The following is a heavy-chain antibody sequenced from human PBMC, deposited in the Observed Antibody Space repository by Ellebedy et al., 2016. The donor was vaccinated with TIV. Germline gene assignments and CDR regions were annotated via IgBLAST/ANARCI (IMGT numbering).Heavy chain of an antibody. CDR3: ARGSGSYTYGMDV. CDR2: ISASNGRT. J-gene: IGHJ6*02. V-gene: IGHV1-18*01. Sequence: AASVKVSCKASGYTFTSYGITWVRQAPGQGPEWMGWISASNGRTTYAQKFQGRVTFTTDTSTNTAYMDLKSLRSDDTAVYFRARGSGSYTYGMDVWGQGTTVTVS. CDR1: GYTFTSYG. D-gene: IGHD1-26*01.